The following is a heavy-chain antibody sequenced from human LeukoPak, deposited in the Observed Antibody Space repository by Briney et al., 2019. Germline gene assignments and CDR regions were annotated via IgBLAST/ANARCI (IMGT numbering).Heavy chain of an antibody. V-gene: IGHV4-61*02. CDR3: ARAYYDILTGYYAFDY. CDR1: GDSISSGSYY. Sequence: SETLSLTCTVSGDSISSGSYYWSWIRQPAGKGLEWIGRIYTSGSTNYNPSLKSRVTISVDTSKTQVSLKLISVPAADTAVYYCARAYYDILTGYYAFDYWGQGTLVTVSS. CDR2: IYTSGST. D-gene: IGHD3-9*01. J-gene: IGHJ4*02.